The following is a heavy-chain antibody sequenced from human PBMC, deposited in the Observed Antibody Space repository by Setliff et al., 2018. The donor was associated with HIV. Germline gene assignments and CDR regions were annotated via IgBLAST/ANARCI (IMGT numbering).Heavy chain of an antibody. V-gene: IGHV4-59*08. CDR1: GGSIINYF. D-gene: IGHD3-22*01. Sequence: SETLSLTCSVTGGSIINYFWGWIRMPPGKGLEWIGYIYYSGSTDYNPSLKSRDTISVDTSKNQFSLKVTSVTAADTAVYYCGKQVPVPGVAVTPIDYWGQGTLVTVSS. J-gene: IGHJ4*02. CDR2: IYYSGST. CDR3: GKQVPVPGVAVTPIDY.